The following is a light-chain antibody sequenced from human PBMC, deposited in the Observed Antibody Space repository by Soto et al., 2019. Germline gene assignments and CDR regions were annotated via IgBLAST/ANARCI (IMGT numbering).Light chain of an antibody. CDR2: AAS. Sequence: DIQMTQPPSSLSASVGDRVTITCRSSQTISSYLNWYQQKPGNAPKLLIYAASSLQSGVPSRFSGSGSGTAFTLTISSLQPEDFATYYCQQSYGTPPTFGQGTRLEIK. V-gene: IGKV1-39*01. CDR3: QQSYGTPPT. CDR1: QTISSY. J-gene: IGKJ5*01.